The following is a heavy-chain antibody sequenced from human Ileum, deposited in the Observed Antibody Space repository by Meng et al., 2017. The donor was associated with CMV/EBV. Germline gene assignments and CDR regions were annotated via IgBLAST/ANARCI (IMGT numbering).Heavy chain of an antibody. J-gene: IGHJ5*02. V-gene: IGHV3-66*01. CDR2: IENHGTS. Sequence: VRLEESGGGLVKTGGSPRLSGESSGFAVNDNHINLVRQAPGKGLEWVSSIENHGTSYYADSVKGRFTISRDNSKNTVFLQMNILRVEDTALYYCTGAGGFSDPWGQGTLVTVSS. CDR3: TGAGGFSDP. D-gene: IGHD3-16*01. CDR1: GFAVNDNH.